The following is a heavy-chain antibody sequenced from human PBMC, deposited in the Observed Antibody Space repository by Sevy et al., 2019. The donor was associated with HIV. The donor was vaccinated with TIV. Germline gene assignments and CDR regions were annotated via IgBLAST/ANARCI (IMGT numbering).Heavy chain of an antibody. V-gene: IGHV6-1*01. Sequence: SQTLSLTCAISGDSVSSNSAVWNWIRQSPSRGLEWLGRTYYRSKWYNDYTVSVKSRITINPDTSKNQFSLQLNSVTPEDTVMYYCARKDDSVGSFDIWGQGTMVTVSS. CDR2: TYYRSKWYN. D-gene: IGHD3-16*01. CDR3: ARKDDSVGSFDI. J-gene: IGHJ3*02. CDR1: GDSVSSNSAV.